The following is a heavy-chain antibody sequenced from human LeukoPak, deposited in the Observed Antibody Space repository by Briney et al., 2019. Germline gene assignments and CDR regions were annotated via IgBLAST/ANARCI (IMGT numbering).Heavy chain of an antibody. J-gene: IGHJ4*02. CDR1: GDSVSSNSAA. D-gene: IGHD2-8*01. CDR2: TLYRSQWYK. V-gene: IGHV6-1*01. Sequence: QTLSLTCAISGDSVSSNSAAWTWIRQSPSRGLEWLGRTLYRSQWYKEYAISVRGRITTNPDTSKNHFSLHLNSVTPDDTAVHYCGRDLNAGLDSWGQGILVTVSS. CDR3: GRDLNAGLDS.